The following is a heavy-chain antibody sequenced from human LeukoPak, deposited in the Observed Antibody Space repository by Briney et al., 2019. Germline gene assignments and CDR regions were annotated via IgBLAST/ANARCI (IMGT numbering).Heavy chain of an antibody. CDR2: ISGSGGST. CDR3: AKWVAVAGNFDY. J-gene: IGHJ4*02. D-gene: IGHD6-19*01. CDR1: GFTFSSYA. Sequence: PGGSLRLSCAASGFTFSSYAMHWVRQAPGKGLEWVSAISGSGGSTYYADSVKGRFTISRDNSKNTLYLQMNSLRAEDTAVYYCAKWVAVAGNFDYWGQGTLVTVSS. V-gene: IGHV3-23*01.